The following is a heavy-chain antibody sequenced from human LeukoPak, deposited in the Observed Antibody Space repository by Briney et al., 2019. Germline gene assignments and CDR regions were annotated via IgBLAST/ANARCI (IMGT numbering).Heavy chain of an antibody. CDR3: ARDASLVVYYDSYWSYFDY. V-gene: IGHV1-2*02. D-gene: IGHD3-22*01. J-gene: IGHJ4*02. Sequence: ASVKASCKASGYTFTGYYMHWVRQAPGQGLEWMGWINPNSGGTNYAQKFQGRVTMTRDTSISTAYMELSRLRSDDTAVYYCARDASLVVYYDSYWSYFDYWGQGTLVTVSS. CDR1: GYTFTGYY. CDR2: INPNSGGT.